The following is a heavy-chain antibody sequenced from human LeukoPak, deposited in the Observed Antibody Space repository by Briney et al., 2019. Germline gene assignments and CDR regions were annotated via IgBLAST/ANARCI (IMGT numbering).Heavy chain of an antibody. J-gene: IGHJ4*02. CDR3: AKDRRIGGRGRGWNDHYFDS. CDR2: ISYDGSNK. Sequence: GGSLRLSCAASGFPFSSYDMHWVRQAPGKGLEWVTLISYDGSNKYYADSVKGRFTISRDNSKNTLYLHVNSLRAEDTALYYCAKDRRIGGRGRGWNDHYFDSWGQGTLVTVSS. CDR1: GFPFSSYD. D-gene: IGHD1-1*01. V-gene: IGHV3-30*18.